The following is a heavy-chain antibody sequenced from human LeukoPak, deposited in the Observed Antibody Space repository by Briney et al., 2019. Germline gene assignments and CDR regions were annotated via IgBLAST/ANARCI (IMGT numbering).Heavy chain of an antibody. CDR2: IYHSGST. D-gene: IGHD3-16*01. CDR3: ARQRGRNWFDP. J-gene: IGHJ5*02. V-gene: IGHV4-38-2*01. Sequence: PSETLSLTCAVSGYSISSGYYWGWIRQPPGKGLEWIGSIYHSGSTYYNPSLKSRVTLSVDTSKNQFSLKLNSETAADTAVYYCARQRGRNWFDPWGQGTLVTVSS. CDR1: GYSISSGYY.